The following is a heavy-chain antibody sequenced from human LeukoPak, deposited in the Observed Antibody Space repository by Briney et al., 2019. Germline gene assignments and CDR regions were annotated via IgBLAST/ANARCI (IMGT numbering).Heavy chain of an antibody. D-gene: IGHD3-22*01. J-gene: IGHJ5*02. CDR3: ARAAYDSSGYVGNWFDP. CDR2: INPNSGGT. Sequence: ASVKVSCKASGYTFSGYYMHWVRQAPGQGLEWMGWINPNSGGTNYAQKFQGRVTMTRDTSISTAYMELSRLRSDDTAVYYCARAAYDSSGYVGNWFDPWGQGTLVTVSS. V-gene: IGHV1-2*02. CDR1: GYTFSGYY.